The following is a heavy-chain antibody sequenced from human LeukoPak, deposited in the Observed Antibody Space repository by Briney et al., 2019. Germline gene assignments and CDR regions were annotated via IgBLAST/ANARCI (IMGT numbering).Heavy chain of an antibody. CDR1: GFTFSNAW. V-gene: IGHV3-15*01. CDR2: IKSKTDGGTT. D-gene: IGHD3-10*01. CDR3: TPPAAMVRGVIIDY. J-gene: IGHJ4*02. Sequence: GGSLRLSCAASGFTFSNAWMSWVRQAPGKGLEWVGRIKSKTDGGTTDYAAPVKGRFTISRDDSKNTLYLQMNSLKTEDTAVYYRTPPAAMVRGVIIDYWGQGTLVTVSS.